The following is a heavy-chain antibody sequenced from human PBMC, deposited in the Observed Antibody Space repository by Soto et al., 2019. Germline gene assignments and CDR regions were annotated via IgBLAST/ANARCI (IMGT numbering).Heavy chain of an antibody. J-gene: IGHJ4*02. CDR3: ARCIVVVTALDY. CDR1: GYTFTSYA. V-gene: IGHV1-3*05. D-gene: IGHD2-21*02. CDR2: INAGNGNT. Sequence: QVQLVQSGAEEKKPGASVKVSCKASGYTFTSYAMHWVRQAPGQRLEWMGWINAGNGNTKYSQKFQGSVTITRDTSASTAYMELSSLRSEDTAVYYCARCIVVVTALDYWGQGTLVTVSS.